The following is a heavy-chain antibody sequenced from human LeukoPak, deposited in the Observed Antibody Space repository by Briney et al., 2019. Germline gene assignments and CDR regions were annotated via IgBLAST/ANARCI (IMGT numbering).Heavy chain of an antibody. V-gene: IGHV4-59*12. CDR2: IYYSGSGST. D-gene: IGHD4-11*01. J-gene: IGHJ2*01. Sequence: SETLSLTCAVYGGSFSGYYWSWIRQPPGKGLEWIGYIYYSGSGSTNYNPSLKSRVTISVDTSKNQFSLKLSSVTAADTAAYYCARDGHDYSLLYFDLWGRGTLVTVSS. CDR1: GGSFSGYY. CDR3: ARDGHDYSLLYFDL.